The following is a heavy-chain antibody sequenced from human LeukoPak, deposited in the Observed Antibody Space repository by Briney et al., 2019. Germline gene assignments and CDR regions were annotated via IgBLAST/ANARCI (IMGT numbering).Heavy chain of an antibody. CDR3: VRDLGGRSGH. J-gene: IGHJ4*02. CDR1: GFIFSSNW. CDR2: INEDGSTT. V-gene: IGHV3-74*01. Sequence: GGSLRLSCAASGFIFSSNWMHWVRQAPGKGLVWVSRINEDGSTTNHADSVKGRFTISRDNAKNTLYMQMDSLRAEDTAVYYCVRDLGGRSGHWGQGTLVTVSS. D-gene: IGHD1-26*01.